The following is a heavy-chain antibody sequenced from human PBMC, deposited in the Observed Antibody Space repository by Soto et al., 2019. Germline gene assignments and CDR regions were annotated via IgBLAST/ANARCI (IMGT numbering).Heavy chain of an antibody. CDR2: IYHSGST. J-gene: IGHJ4*02. CDR3: ARGTWELTVFDY. CDR1: GGSISGGGYS. D-gene: IGHD1-26*01. V-gene: IGHV4-30-2*01. Sequence: ASETLSLTCAVSGGSISGGGYSWSWILQPPGKGLEWIGYIYHSGSTYYNPSLKSRVTISVDRSKNQFSLKLSSVTAADTAVYYCARGTWELTVFDYWGQGTLVTVSS.